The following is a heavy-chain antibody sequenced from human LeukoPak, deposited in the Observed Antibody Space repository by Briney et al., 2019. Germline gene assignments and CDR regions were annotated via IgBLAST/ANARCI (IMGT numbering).Heavy chain of an antibody. D-gene: IGHD3-9*01. CDR3: ARARCPPRYFDWLLAAFDP. CDR1: GFTFSSYA. CDR2: ISYDGSNK. J-gene: IGHJ5*02. V-gene: IGHV3-30*04. Sequence: PGGSLRLSCAASGFTFSSYAMHWVRQAPGKGLESVTVISYDGSNKYYADSVKGRFTISRDNSKNTLYLQMSSLRAENTAVYYCARARCPPRYFDWLLAAFDPWGQRTLVTVSS.